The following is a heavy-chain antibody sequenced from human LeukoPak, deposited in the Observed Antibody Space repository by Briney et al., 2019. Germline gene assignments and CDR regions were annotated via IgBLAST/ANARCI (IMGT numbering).Heavy chain of an antibody. Sequence: ASVKVSCKASGYTFTGYYMHWVRQAPGQGLEWMGRINPNSGGTNYAQKFQGRVTMTRDTSISTAYMELSRVRSDDTAVYYCAREARDTYCSSTSCYTNNWFDPWGQGTLVTVSS. J-gene: IGHJ5*02. CDR2: INPNSGGT. V-gene: IGHV1-2*06. D-gene: IGHD2-2*02. CDR3: AREARDTYCSSTSCYTNNWFDP. CDR1: GYTFTGYY.